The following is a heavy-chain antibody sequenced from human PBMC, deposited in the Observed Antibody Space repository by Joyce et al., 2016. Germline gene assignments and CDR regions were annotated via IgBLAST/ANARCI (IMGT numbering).Heavy chain of an antibody. J-gene: IGHJ4*02. CDR2: IYFSEGN. V-gene: IGHV4-39*01. D-gene: IGHD3-10*01. CDR1: GGSISSNTYY. CDR3: ARQEDFFGLGSFWSK. Sequence: QLQLQESGPGLVKPSETLSLICTVSGGSISSNTYYWAWIREPPGEGLEWIGSIYFSEGNSHNSSLKSRVAMSVDTSKNQFSLKLRSVTAADTAVYYCARQEDFFGLGSFWSKWGQGTLVTVSS.